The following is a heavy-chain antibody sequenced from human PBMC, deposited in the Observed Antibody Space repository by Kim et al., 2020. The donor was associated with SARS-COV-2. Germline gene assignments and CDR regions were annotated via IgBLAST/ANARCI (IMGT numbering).Heavy chain of an antibody. V-gene: IGHV3-11*01. CDR1: GFSFSDYY. Sequence: GGSLRLSCAASGFSFSDYYMSWIRQAPGKGLEWVAYIKSDCSSIKHADSVSGRFTIASDNAKKALSLQMNSLTPEDTAVYYCVREPNYWGQGTLVTVSS. CDR3: VREPNY. CDR2: IKSDCSSI. J-gene: IGHJ4*02.